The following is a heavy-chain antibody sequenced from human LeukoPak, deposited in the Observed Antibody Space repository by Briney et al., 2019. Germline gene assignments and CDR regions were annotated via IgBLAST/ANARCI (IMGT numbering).Heavy chain of an antibody. Sequence: PSETLSLTCTVSGGSISSYYWSWIRQPPGKGLEWIGYIYYSGSTNYNPSLKSRVTISVDTSKNQFFLKLSSVTAADTAVYYCARGRITMVRGGFDYWGQGTLVTVSS. V-gene: IGHV4-59*01. CDR1: GGSISSYY. CDR3: ARGRITMVRGGFDY. D-gene: IGHD3-10*01. J-gene: IGHJ4*02. CDR2: IYYSGST.